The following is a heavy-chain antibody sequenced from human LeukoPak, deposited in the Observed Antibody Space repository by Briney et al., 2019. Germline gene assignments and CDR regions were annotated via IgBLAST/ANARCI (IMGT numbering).Heavy chain of an antibody. CDR2: IIPIFGIA. Sequence: ASVKVSCKASGGTFSSYAISWVRQAPGQGLEWMGRIIPIFGIANYAQKFQGRVTITADKSTSTAYMEPSSLRSEDTAVYYCARDGGTQHYWGQGTLVTVSS. D-gene: IGHD3-16*01. V-gene: IGHV1-69*04. CDR3: ARDGGTQHY. CDR1: GGTFSSYA. J-gene: IGHJ4*02.